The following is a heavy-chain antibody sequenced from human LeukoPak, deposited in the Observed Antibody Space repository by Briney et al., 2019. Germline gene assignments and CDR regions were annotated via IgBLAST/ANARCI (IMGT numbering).Heavy chain of an antibody. D-gene: IGHD6-19*01. CDR2: ISYDGSNK. Sequence: GGSLRLSCAASGFTFSSYAMHWVRQAPGKGLEWVAVISYDGSNKYYADSVKGRFTISRDNSKNTLYLQMNSLRAEDTAVYYCARDSSSGWYYLDYWGQGTLVTVSS. CDR3: ARDSSSGWYYLDY. J-gene: IGHJ4*02. CDR1: GFTFSSYA. V-gene: IGHV3-30-3*01.